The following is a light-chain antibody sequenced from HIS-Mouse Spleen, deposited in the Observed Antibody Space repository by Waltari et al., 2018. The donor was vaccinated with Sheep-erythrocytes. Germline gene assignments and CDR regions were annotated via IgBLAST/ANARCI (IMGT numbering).Light chain of an antibody. CDR1: SSDVGGYNY. J-gene: IGLJ1*01. CDR3: CSYAGSYNHV. CDR2: DVS. Sequence: QSALTQPRSVSGSPGQSVTISCTGTSSDVGGYNYVSWYQQHPGKAPKLMIYDVSKRPSVFPGRFSGSKSGNTASLTISGLQAEDEADYYCCSYAGSYNHVFATGTKVTVL. V-gene: IGLV2-11*01.